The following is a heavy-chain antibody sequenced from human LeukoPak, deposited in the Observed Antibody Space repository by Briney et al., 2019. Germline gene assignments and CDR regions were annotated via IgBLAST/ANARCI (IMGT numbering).Heavy chain of an antibody. CDR1: GGSISSSSYY. CDR2: IYYSGST. CDR3: ARAMVVPAAITALGVLGFDP. D-gene: IGHD2-2*02. V-gene: IGHV4-39*07. J-gene: IGHJ5*02. Sequence: SETLSLTCTVSGGSISSSSYYWGWIRQPPGKGLEWIGSIYYSGSTYYNPSLKSRVTISVDTSKNQFSLKLSSVTAADTAVYYCARAMVVPAAITALGVLGFDPWGQGTLVTVSS.